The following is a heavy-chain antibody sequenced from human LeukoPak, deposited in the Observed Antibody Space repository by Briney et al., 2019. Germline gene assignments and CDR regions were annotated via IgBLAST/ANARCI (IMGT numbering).Heavy chain of an antibody. D-gene: IGHD5-12*01. CDR1: VGTVSSYS. V-gene: IGHV1-69*06. CDR3: ATVGGGEIRKERLSDAFDI. J-gene: IGHJ3*02. CDR2: INPIFGTP. Sequence: SVNVSCMASVGTVSSYSISWVQQAPRQGLEWMGGINPIFGTPNYAQKLQGRVTITADKSTSTAYMELSSLRSEDTAVYYCATVGGGEIRKERLSDAFDIWGQGTMVTVSS.